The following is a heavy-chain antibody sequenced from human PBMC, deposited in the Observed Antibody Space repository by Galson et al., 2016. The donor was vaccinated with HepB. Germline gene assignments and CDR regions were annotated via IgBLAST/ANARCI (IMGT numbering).Heavy chain of an antibody. Sequence: SVKVSCKASGGTFRNYAISWVRQAPGQGLEWMGGIIPFFGTTNHAQKFQGRVTITADESTSTAYIDLSSLRSEDTAVYYCARMPDRYSNRWHYSEYWGQGTLVTVSS. CDR2: IIPFFGTT. V-gene: IGHV1-69*13. CDR1: GGTFRNYA. CDR3: ARMPDRYSNRWHYSEY. J-gene: IGHJ4*02. D-gene: IGHD6-13*01.